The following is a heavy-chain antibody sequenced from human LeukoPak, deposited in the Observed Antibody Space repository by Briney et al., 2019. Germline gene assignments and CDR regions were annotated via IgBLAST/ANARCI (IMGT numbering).Heavy chain of an antibody. D-gene: IGHD2-2*01. CDR2: ISHRGTT. J-gene: IGHJ5*02. CDR3: ARAVNVEEPAANFWLDP. Sequence: SETLSLTCAVYGGSFIGYYWTWIRQPPGKGLEWIGQISHRGTTKYNSSLKSRVTISVDMSKNQFSLKLTSVTAADTAVYYCARAVNVEEPAANFWLDPWGQGTLVTVSS. V-gene: IGHV4-34*01. CDR1: GGSFIGYY.